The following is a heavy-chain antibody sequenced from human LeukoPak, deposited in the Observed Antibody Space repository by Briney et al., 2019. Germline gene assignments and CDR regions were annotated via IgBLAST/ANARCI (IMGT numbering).Heavy chain of an antibody. Sequence: GGSLRLSCAASGFTFSRYWMTWVRQAPGKGLEWVANINEDGSEKYYVESVKGRFTISRVNAKNSLFLQMSTLRAEDTAVYYCARVPATVKADYWGQGTLVTVSS. CDR1: GFTFSRYW. CDR3: ARVPATVKADY. J-gene: IGHJ4*02. D-gene: IGHD4-17*01. V-gene: IGHV3-7*04. CDR2: INEDGSEK.